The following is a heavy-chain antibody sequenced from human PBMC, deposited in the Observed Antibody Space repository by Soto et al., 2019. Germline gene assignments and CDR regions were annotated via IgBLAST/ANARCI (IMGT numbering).Heavy chain of an antibody. D-gene: IGHD2-2*01. CDR1: GFTFSSYA. J-gene: IGHJ4*02. CDR3: AKAPEIVPAALFDY. CDR2: ISGSGGST. V-gene: IGHV3-23*01. Sequence: PGGSLRLSCAASGFTFSSYAMSWVRQAPGKGLEWVSSISGSGGSTYYADSVKGRFTISRDNSKNTLYLQMNSLRAEDTAVYYCAKAPEIVPAALFDYRGQGTLFTVSS.